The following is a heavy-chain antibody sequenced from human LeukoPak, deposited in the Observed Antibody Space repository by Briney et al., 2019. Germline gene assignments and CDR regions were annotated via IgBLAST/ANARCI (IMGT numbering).Heavy chain of an antibody. CDR2: ISYDESNK. Sequence: PGRSLRLSCAAAGFTFSRYGMHWVRQAPGKWLEWVAVISYDESNKYYGDSVKGRFTISRDNSKNTLYLQMNSLRAEDTAVYYCAKPLDSSGYYAFDIWGQGTMVTVSS. J-gene: IGHJ3*02. CDR3: AKPLDSSGYYAFDI. CDR1: GFTFSRYG. V-gene: IGHV3-30*18. D-gene: IGHD3-22*01.